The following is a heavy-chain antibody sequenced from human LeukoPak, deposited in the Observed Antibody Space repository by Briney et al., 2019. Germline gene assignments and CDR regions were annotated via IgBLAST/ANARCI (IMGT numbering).Heavy chain of an antibody. CDR3: ITDPGEWEPI. CDR1: GFSFNNAW. CDR2: IKSKTDGGTT. J-gene: IGHJ3*02. V-gene: IGHV3-15*01. D-gene: IGHD1-26*01. Sequence: PGGSLRLSCAASGFSFNNAWMSWVRQAPGKGLEWVGRIKSKTDGGTTDYGAPVKGRFIISRDDSENTLYLQMNGLKIEDTAVYYCITDPGEWEPIWGQGTMVTVSS.